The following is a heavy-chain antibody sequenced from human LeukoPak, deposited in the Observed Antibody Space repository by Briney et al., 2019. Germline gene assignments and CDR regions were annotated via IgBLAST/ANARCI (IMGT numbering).Heavy chain of an antibody. J-gene: IGHJ4*02. CDR2: ISAYNGNT. Sequence: SVKVSCKASGYTFTSYGISWVRQAPGQGLEWMGWISAYNGNTNYAQKLQGRVTMTTDTSTSTAYMELRSLRSDDTAVYYCARDHNLGYSSGWYPYWGQGTLVTVSS. CDR1: GYTFTSYG. CDR3: ARDHNLGYSSGWYPY. V-gene: IGHV1-18*01. D-gene: IGHD6-19*01.